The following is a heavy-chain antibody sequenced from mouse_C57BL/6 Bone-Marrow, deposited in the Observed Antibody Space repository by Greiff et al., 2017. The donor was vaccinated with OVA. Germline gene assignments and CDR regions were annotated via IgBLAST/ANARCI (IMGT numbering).Heavy chain of an antibody. Sequence: VQLQQSVAELVRPGASVKLSCTASGFNFKNSYMHWVKQRPEQGLEWIGRIDPANGNTNYAPKFQGKATITADTSSNTAYLQLSSLTSEDTAIYYCARPLLRPWYFDVWGTGTTVTVSS. J-gene: IGHJ1*03. V-gene: IGHV14-3*01. D-gene: IGHD1-1*01. CDR1: GFNFKNSY. CDR2: IDPANGNT. CDR3: ARPLLRPWYFDV.